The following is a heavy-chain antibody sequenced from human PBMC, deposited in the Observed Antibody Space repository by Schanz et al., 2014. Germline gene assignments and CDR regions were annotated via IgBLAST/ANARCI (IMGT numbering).Heavy chain of an antibody. CDR3: GRGGGAYPQKYGMDV. CDR1: GYSFTTYF. J-gene: IGHJ6*02. D-gene: IGHD3-16*01. Sequence: QVHLMQSGAEAKKPGASVKVSCKAFGYSFTTYFIHWVRLAPGQGFEWMGLISPSGGSTSYAQKFEGRVTMTRDMSTGTVFMELCGLTHEDTAGYYCGRGGGAYPQKYGMDVWGQGTTVTVSS. CDR2: ISPSGGST. V-gene: IGHV1-46*01.